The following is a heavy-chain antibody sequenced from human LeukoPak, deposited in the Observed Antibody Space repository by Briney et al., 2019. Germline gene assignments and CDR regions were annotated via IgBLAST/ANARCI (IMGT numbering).Heavy chain of an antibody. Sequence: PSETLSLTCTVSGDSISSGDYYWSWIRQPPGKGLEWVALVYHSGRTHYNPSLKSRVTMSLDRSKNQFSLNLSSVTAPDTAMYYCVTERSGAFEDWGQGTLVTVSS. J-gene: IGHJ4*02. CDR1: GDSISSGDYY. CDR2: VYHSGRT. V-gene: IGHV4-30-2*01. CDR3: VTERSGAFED.